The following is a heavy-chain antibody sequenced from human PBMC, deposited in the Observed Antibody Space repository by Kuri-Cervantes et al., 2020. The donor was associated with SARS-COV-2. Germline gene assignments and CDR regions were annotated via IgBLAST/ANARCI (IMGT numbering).Heavy chain of an antibody. V-gene: IGHV4-4*07. D-gene: IGHD6-19*01. CDR3: ARDPGIAVAGGFDY. Sequence: GSLRLSCAVYGGSFSGYQWSWIRQPAGKGLEWIGRIYTSGSTNYNPSLKSRVTMSVDTSKNQFSLKLSSVTAADTAVYYCARDPGIAVAGGFDYWGQGTLVTVSS. CDR2: IYTSGST. J-gene: IGHJ4*02. CDR1: GGSFSGYQ.